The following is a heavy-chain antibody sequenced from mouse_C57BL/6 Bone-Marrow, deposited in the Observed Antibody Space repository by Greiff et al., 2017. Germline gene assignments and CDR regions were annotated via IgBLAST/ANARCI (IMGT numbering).Heavy chain of an antibody. V-gene: IGHV1-15*01. Sequence: QVQLQQSGAELVRPGASVTLSCKASGYTFTDYEMHWVKQTPVHGLDWIGAIDPETGGTAYNQKFKGKAILTADKSSSTAYMELRSLTSEDSAVYYCTRCHGSSCAYFDYWGQGTTLTVSS. CDR1: GYTFTDYE. J-gene: IGHJ2*01. CDR2: IDPETGGT. D-gene: IGHD1-1*01. CDR3: TRCHGSSCAYFDY.